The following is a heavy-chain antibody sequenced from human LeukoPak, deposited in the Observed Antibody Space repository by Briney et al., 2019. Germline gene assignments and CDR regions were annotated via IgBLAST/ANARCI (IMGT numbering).Heavy chain of an antibody. CDR2: IWYDGSNK. CDR3: ARDRPVGASEDY. D-gene: IGHD1-26*01. CDR1: GFTFSSYG. J-gene: IGHJ4*02. Sequence: GRSLRLSCAASGFTFSSYGMHWVRQAPGKGLEWVAVIWYDGSNKYYADSVKGRFTISRDNSKNTLSLQMNSLRAEDTAVYYCARDRPVGASEDYWGQGTLVTVSS. V-gene: IGHV3-33*01.